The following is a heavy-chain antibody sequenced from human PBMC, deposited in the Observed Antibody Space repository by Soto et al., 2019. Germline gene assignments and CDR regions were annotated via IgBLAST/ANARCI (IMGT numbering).Heavy chain of an antibody. CDR1: GGSISSSSYY. J-gene: IGHJ6*02. D-gene: IGHD6-13*01. Sequence: SETLCRTCTVAGGSISSSSYYWGWIRQPPGKGLEWIGSIYYSGSTYYNPSLKSRVTISVDTSKNQFSLKLSSVTAADTAVYYCARVPSISSSWTYYYCYYGMDVWGQGTTVT. V-gene: IGHV4-39*01. CDR3: ARVPSISSSWTYYYCYYGMDV. CDR2: IYYSGST.